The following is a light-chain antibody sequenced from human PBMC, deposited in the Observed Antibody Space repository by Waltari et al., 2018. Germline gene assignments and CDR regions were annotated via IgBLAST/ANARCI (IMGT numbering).Light chain of an antibody. CDR1: YGSVARTCH. Sequence: TGVTHATSISASPGGKVTLTCALIYGSVARTCHRTWYQQTPGQPPRTLVYKGISRSSGVPDRFSGSILGNTAAVTITGAQADDESDYYCSMYMGSGVWVFGGGPKLTVL. CDR2: KGI. CDR3: SMYMGSGVWV. V-gene: IGLV8-61*01. J-gene: IGLJ3*02.